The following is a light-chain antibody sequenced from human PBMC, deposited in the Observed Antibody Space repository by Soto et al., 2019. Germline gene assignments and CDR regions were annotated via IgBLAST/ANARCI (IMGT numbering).Light chain of an antibody. Sequence: EIVLMHTPGTLSLSPGEIATLSCRASQSVSSNFLAWYQHKPGQAPRLLISGASNRATGIPDRFSGSGSGTDFTLTISRLEPEDFAVYYCQQYGRSPRTFGQGTKVDIK. CDR3: QQYGRSPRT. CDR2: GAS. CDR1: QSVSSNF. J-gene: IGKJ1*01. V-gene: IGKV3-20*01.